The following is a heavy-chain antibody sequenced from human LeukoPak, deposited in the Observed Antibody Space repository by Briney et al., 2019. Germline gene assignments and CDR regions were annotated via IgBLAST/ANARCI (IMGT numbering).Heavy chain of an antibody. CDR3: ARNYYGSKTDYYYMDV. CDR2: IYYSGST. CDR1: GGSISSSSYY. V-gene: IGHV4-39*07. D-gene: IGHD3-10*01. Sequence: SETLSLTCTVSGGSISSSSYYWGWIRQPPGKGLEWIGSIYYSGSTYYNPSLKNRVTTSVDTSKNQFSLKLSSVTAADTAVYYCARNYYGSKTDYYYMDVWGKGTTVTISS. J-gene: IGHJ6*03.